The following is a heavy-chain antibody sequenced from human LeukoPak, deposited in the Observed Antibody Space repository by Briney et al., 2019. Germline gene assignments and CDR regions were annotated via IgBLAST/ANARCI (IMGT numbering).Heavy chain of an antibody. V-gene: IGHV4-30-4*01. Sequence: SETLSLTCTVSGGSISSGDYYWSWIRQPPGKGLEWIGYIYYGGSTYYNPSLKSRVTISVDTSKNQFSLKLSSVTAADTAVYYCARGAQWLRPDYWGQGTLVTVSS. CDR1: GGSISSGDYY. J-gene: IGHJ4*02. D-gene: IGHD5-12*01. CDR2: IYYGGST. CDR3: ARGAQWLRPDY.